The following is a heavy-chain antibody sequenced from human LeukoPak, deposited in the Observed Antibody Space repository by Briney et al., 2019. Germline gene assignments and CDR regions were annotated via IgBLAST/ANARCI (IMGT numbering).Heavy chain of an antibody. J-gene: IGHJ4*02. CDR2: ICCDGSNN. D-gene: IGHD5-24*01. CDR1: GFTFSSYG. V-gene: IGHV3-33*01. CDR3: ARDCSFLSRGDGYNCLPDY. Sequence: PGLTLRLSCAASGFTFSSYGMHWVRQAPGKGLEWVAVICCDGSNNYYADSVKGRFTISRDNSKNTLYLQMNSLRAEDTAVYYCARDCSFLSRGDGYNCLPDYWGQGTLVTVSS.